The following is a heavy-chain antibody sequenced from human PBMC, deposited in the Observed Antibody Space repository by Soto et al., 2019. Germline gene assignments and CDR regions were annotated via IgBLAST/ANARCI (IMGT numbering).Heavy chain of an antibody. CDR1: GGTFSGYA. V-gene: IGHV1-69*13. J-gene: IGHJ6*02. Sequence: ASVKVSCKASGGTFSGYAISWVRQAPGQGLEWMGGIIPIFGTANYAQKFQGRVTITADESASTAYMELSSLRSEDTAVYYCARVRIAVAGTYGMDVWGQGTTVTVSS. CDR3: ARVRIAVAGTYGMDV. D-gene: IGHD6-19*01. CDR2: IIPIFGTA.